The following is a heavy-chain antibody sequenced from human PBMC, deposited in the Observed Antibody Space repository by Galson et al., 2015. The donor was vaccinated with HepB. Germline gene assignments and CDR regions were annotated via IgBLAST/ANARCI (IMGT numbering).Heavy chain of an antibody. Sequence: SVKVSCKASGGTFSSYAISWVRQAPGQGLEWMGGIIPIFGTANYAQKFQGRVTITADESTSTAYMELSSLRSEDTAVYYCARDEGPRLELGENYYYYYMDVWGKGTTVTVSS. CDR1: GGTFSSYA. CDR2: IIPIFGTA. CDR3: ARDEGPRLELGENYYYYYMDV. J-gene: IGHJ6*03. V-gene: IGHV1-69*13. D-gene: IGHD1-7*01.